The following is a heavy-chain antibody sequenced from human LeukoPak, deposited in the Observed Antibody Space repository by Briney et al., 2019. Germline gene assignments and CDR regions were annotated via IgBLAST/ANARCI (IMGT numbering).Heavy chain of an antibody. J-gene: IGHJ4*02. CDR2: ISGSGGST. V-gene: IGHV3-23*01. Sequence: GGSLRLSCAASGFTFSDYYMSWIRQAPGKGLEWVSAISGSGGSTYYADSVKGRFTISRDNSKNTLYLQMNSLRAEDTAVYYCAKDPLRGSSSWYLSFFDYWGQGTLVTVSS. CDR3: AKDPLRGSSSWYLSFFDY. D-gene: IGHD6-13*01. CDR1: GFTFSDYY.